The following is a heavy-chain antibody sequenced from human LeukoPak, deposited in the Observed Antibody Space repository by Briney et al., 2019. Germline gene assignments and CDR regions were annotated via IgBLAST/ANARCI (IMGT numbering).Heavy chain of an antibody. Sequence: GGSLRLSCVASGFNFRDYYMGWIRQAPGKGLEWVSYSSSSGSTIYYAASVKGRFTISRDNAKNSLYLQMNSLRAEDTAVYYCARDMAAAGRGFDYWGQGTLVTVSS. V-gene: IGHV3-11*04. CDR1: GFNFRDYY. J-gene: IGHJ4*02. CDR3: ARDMAAAGRGFDY. CDR2: SSSSGSTI. D-gene: IGHD6-13*01.